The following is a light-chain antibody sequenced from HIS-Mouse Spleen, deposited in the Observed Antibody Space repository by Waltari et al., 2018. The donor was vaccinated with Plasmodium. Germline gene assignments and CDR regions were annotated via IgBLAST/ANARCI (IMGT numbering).Light chain of an antibody. CDR3: QQYNNPRTT. CDR1: QSVSSN. V-gene: IGKV3-15*01. Sequence: EIVMTQSPATLSVSPGERATLPCRASQSVSSNLAWYQQKPGQAPRLLIDGASTRATGIPARFSGSGSGTEFTLTISSLQSEDFAVYYCQQYNNPRTTFGQGTKLEIK. J-gene: IGKJ2*01. CDR2: GAS.